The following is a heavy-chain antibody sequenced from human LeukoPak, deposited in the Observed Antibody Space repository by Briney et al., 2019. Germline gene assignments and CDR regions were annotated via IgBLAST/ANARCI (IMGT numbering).Heavy chain of an antibody. J-gene: IGHJ4*02. D-gene: IGHD3-22*01. CDR2: IYSGGST. Sequence: GGSLRLSCAASGFTVSSNYMSWVRQAPGEGLEWVSVIYSGGSTYYADSVKGRFTISRDNSKNTLYLQMNSLRAEDTAVYYCARETAYYYDSSGRLDWGQGTLVTVSS. V-gene: IGHV3-53*01. CDR3: ARETAYYYDSSGRLD. CDR1: GFTVSSNY.